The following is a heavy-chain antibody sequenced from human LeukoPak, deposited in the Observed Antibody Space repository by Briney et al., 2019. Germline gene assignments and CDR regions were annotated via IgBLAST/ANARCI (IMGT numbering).Heavy chain of an antibody. CDR1: GFTFKRSA. D-gene: IGHD3-3*01. CDR2: IVVGSGNT. CDR3: AAGLRFLEWPRIDY. J-gene: IGHJ4*02. Sequence: ASVRVSCKASGFTFKRSAVQWVRQARGQRLEWIGWIVVGSGNTNYAQKFQERVTITRDMSTKTAYMELSNLRSEDTAVYYCAAGLRFLEWPRIDYWGQGILVTVSS. V-gene: IGHV1-58*01.